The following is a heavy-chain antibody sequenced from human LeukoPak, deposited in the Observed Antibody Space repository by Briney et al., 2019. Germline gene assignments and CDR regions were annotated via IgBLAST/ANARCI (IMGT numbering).Heavy chain of an antibody. D-gene: IGHD2-21*02. CDR3: ARVSYCGDCSTGSFDY. V-gene: IGHV3-7*01. Sequence: GGSLRLSCAGSGFNFRDHWMSWLRQAPGKGPEWVAHIKPDGSEEYYVDSVKGRFIISRDDARNSLSLQMDSLRAEDTAVYYCARVSYCGDCSTGSFDYWGQGTLVTVSS. J-gene: IGHJ4*02. CDR2: IKPDGSEE. CDR1: GFNFRDHW.